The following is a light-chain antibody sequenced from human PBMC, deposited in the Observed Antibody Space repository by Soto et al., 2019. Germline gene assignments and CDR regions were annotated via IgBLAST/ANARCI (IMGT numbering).Light chain of an antibody. V-gene: IGLV2-23*01. CDR2: EGS. Sequence: QSVLTQPASVSGSPGQSITISCTGTSSDVGSYNLVSWYQQHPGKAPKVMIYEGSQRPSGVSNRFSGSKSGNTASLTISGLQAEDEADYSCCSYAGRSTWVFGGGTKLTVL. CDR1: SSDVGSYNL. J-gene: IGLJ3*02. CDR3: CSYAGRSTWV.